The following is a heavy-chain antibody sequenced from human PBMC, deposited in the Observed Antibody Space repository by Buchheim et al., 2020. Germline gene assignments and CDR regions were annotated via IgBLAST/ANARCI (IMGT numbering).Heavy chain of an antibody. CDR3: ARDLPWSSGWYDLHYFDY. Sequence: EVQLVESGGGLVQPGGSLRLSCAASGFTYSSYSMNWVRQAPGKGLEWVSYISSSSSTIYYADSVKGRFTISRDNAKNSLYLQMNSLRAKDTAVYYCARDLPWSSGWYDLHYFDYWGQGTL. CDR2: ISSSSSTI. CDR1: GFTYSSYS. J-gene: IGHJ4*02. V-gene: IGHV3-48*01. D-gene: IGHD6-19*01.